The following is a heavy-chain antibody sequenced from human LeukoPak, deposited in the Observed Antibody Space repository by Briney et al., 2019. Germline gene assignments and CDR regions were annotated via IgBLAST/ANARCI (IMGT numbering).Heavy chain of an antibody. V-gene: IGHV4-59*01. Sequence: SETLSLTCTVSGVSISNYYWSWIRQPPGKGLEWIGSIYYSGSTNYNPSLQSRVTVSVDTSKNQFSLQLSSLTAADTALYYCARGAPFDYWSQGTLVTVSS. CDR3: ARGAPFDY. CDR1: GVSISNYY. CDR2: IYYSGST. J-gene: IGHJ4*02.